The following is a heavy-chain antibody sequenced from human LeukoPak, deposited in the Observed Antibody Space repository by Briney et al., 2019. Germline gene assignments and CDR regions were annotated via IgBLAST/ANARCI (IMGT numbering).Heavy chain of an antibody. CDR1: GYSISSGYY. CDR2: IYHRGST. Sequence: PSETLSLTCAVSGYSISSGYYWGWIRQPPGKGLEWIGSIYHRGSTYYNPSLKSRVTISVDTSKNQFSLKLSSVTAADTAVYYCARLYCSSTSCYHFDYWGQGTPVTVSS. V-gene: IGHV4-38-2*01. J-gene: IGHJ4*02. CDR3: ARLYCSSTSCYHFDY. D-gene: IGHD2-2*01.